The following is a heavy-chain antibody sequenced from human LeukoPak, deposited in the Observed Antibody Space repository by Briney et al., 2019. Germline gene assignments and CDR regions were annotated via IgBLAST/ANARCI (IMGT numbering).Heavy chain of an antibody. CDR3: AKGPGGNTIFGVVPEPYYGMDV. J-gene: IGHJ6*02. Sequence: GGSLRLSCAASGFTFGSYAMSWVRQAPGKGLEWVSAISGSGGSTYYADSVKGRFTISRDNSKNTLYLQMNSLRAEDTAVYYCAKGPGGNTIFGVVPEPYYGMDVWGQGTTVTVSS. V-gene: IGHV3-23*01. CDR2: ISGSGGST. CDR1: GFTFGSYA. D-gene: IGHD3-3*01.